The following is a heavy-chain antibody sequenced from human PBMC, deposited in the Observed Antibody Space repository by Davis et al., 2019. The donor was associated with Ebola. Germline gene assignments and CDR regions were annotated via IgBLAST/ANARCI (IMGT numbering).Heavy chain of an antibody. V-gene: IGHV3-30-3*01. Sequence: GSLRLSCAASGFTFSSYAMHWVRQAPGKGLEWVAVISYDGSNKYYADSVKGRFTISRDNAKNSLYLQMNSLRAEDTAVYYCARGLITFGGVIASRSDAFDIWGQGTMVTVSS. CDR1: GFTFSSYA. CDR2: ISYDGSNK. CDR3: ARGLITFGGVIASRSDAFDI. J-gene: IGHJ3*02. D-gene: IGHD3-16*02.